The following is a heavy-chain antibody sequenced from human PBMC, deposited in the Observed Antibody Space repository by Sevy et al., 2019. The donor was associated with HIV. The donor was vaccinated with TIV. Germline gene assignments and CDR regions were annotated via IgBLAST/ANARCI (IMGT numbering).Heavy chain of an antibody. CDR3: ARDWVTSVAGAFDY. Sequence: GGSLRLSCAASGFTFSSYSMNWVRQAPGKGLEWVSSISSSSSYIYYADSVKGRFTISRDNAKNSLYLQMNSLRAEDTAVYYCARDWVTSVAGAFDYWGQGTLVTASS. D-gene: IGHD6-19*01. V-gene: IGHV3-21*01. J-gene: IGHJ4*02. CDR2: ISSSSSYI. CDR1: GFTFSSYS.